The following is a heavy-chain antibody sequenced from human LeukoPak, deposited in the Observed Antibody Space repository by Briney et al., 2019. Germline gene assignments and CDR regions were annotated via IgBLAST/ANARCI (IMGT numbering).Heavy chain of an antibody. D-gene: IGHD3-3*01. Sequence: GGSLRLSCAASGFTFSSYSMNWVRQAPGKGLEWVSFISSSSSYIYYADSVKGRFTISRDNAKNSLYLQMNSLRAEDTAVYYCARGRLNFGDYWGQGTQVTVSS. CDR2: ISSSSSYI. CDR1: GFTFSSYS. CDR3: ARGRLNFGDY. V-gene: IGHV3-21*01. J-gene: IGHJ4*02.